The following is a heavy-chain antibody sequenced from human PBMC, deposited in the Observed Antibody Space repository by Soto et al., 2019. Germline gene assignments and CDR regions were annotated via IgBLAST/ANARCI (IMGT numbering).Heavy chain of an antibody. CDR2: IYYSGST. Sequence: ETLSLTCTVSGGSISSYYWSWIRQPPVKGLEWIGYIYYSGSTNYNPSLKSRVTISVDTSKNQFSLKLSSVTAADTAVYYCARRRRRNYYDSSGYYTSPLYYFDYWGQGTPVTVSS. D-gene: IGHD3-22*01. CDR3: ARRRRRNYYDSSGYYTSPLYYFDY. J-gene: IGHJ4*02. V-gene: IGHV4-59*01. CDR1: GGSISSYY.